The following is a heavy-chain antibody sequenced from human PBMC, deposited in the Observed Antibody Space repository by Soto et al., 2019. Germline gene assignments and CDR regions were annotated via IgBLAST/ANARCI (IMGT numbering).Heavy chain of an antibody. D-gene: IGHD6-13*01. CDR3: ARVLSSSWFPFDY. J-gene: IGHJ4*02. V-gene: IGHV5-51*01. Sequence: GESLKISCKGSGYSFTGYWIGWVRQMPGKGLEWMGIIYPGDSDTRYSPSFQGQVTISADKSISTAYLQWSSLKASDTAMYYCARVLSSSWFPFDYWGQGTLVTVSS. CDR1: GYSFTGYW. CDR2: IYPGDSDT.